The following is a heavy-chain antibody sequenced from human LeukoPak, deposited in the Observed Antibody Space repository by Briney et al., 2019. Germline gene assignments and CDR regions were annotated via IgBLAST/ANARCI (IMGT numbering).Heavy chain of an antibody. CDR1: GFSLSTSGMC. Sequence: RESGPALVKPTQTLTLTCTFSGFSLSTSGMCVSSIRQPPGKALEWLARIDWDDDKYYSTSLKTRLTISKDTSKNQVVLTMTNMDPVDTATYYCARLTMTPLGYWFDPWGQGTLVTVSS. D-gene: IGHD3-22*01. CDR2: IDWDDDK. V-gene: IGHV2-70*11. CDR3: ARLTMTPLGYWFDP. J-gene: IGHJ5*02.